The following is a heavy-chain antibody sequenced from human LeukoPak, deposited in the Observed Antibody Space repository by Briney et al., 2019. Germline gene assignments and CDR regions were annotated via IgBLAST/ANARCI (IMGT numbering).Heavy chain of an antibody. CDR3: ARALIRGIAPFDY. CDR1: GYTFSGYN. D-gene: IGHD3-10*01. V-gene: IGHV1-2*02. J-gene: IGHJ4*02. CDR2: INLNTGGT. Sequence: ASVKVSCKTSGYTFSGYNMHCVRQAPGQGLEWMGWINLNTGGTNYAQKFQGRVTMTRETSVSTVYMELSRLRSDDTAMYYCARALIRGIAPFDYWGQGTWVTVSP.